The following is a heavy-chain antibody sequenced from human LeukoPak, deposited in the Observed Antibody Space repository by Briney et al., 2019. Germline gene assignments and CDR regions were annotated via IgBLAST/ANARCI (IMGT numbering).Heavy chain of an antibody. CDR1: GGTFSSYA. J-gene: IGHJ4*02. CDR3: ARDRVVTASPFDY. CDR2: ITPILGIA. D-gene: IGHD2-21*02. V-gene: IGHV1-69*04. Sequence: SVKVSCKASGGTFSSYAISWVRQAPGQGLEWMGRITPILGIANYAQKFQGRVTITADKSTSTAYMELSSLRSEDTAVYYCARDRVVTASPFDYWGQGTLVTVSS.